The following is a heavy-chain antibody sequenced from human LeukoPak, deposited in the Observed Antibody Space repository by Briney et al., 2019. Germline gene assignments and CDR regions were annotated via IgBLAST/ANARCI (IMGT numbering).Heavy chain of an antibody. CDR3: ARDPPLVSGPVHYYYYMDV. CDR1: GFTVSSNS. Sequence: PGGSLRLSCTVSGFTVSSNSMSWVRQAPGKGLEWVSFIYSDNTHYSDSVRGRFIISRDNAKNSLYLQMNSLRAEDTAVYYCARDPPLVSGPVHYYYYMDVWGKGTTVTVSS. J-gene: IGHJ6*03. D-gene: IGHD5/OR15-5a*01. CDR2: IYSDNT. V-gene: IGHV3-53*01.